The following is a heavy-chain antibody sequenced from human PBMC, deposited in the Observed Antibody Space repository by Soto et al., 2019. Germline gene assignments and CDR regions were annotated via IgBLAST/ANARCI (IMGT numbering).Heavy chain of an antibody. Sequence: SETLSLTCTVSGGSTSSSTYYWGWIRQPPGKGLEWIGSIYYSGSTYYNPSLKSRVTISVDTSENQFSLKLSSVTAADTAVYYCARRLYYDSSGFEGGGMDVWGQGTTVT. V-gene: IGHV4-39*01. CDR1: GGSTSSSTYY. J-gene: IGHJ6*02. CDR2: IYYSGST. CDR3: ARRLYYDSSGFEGGGMDV. D-gene: IGHD3-22*01.